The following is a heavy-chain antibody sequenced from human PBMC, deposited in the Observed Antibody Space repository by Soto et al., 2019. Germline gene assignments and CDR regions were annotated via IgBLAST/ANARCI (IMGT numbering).Heavy chain of an antibody. Sequence: SETLSLTCTVSGGSVSSGAYYWTWIRQRPGKGLEWIGYIYYSGSTYYSPSLKSRLSISLDTSKNPFSLRLSSVTAADTAMYYCARARLRAVYAFDIWGQGTMVTVSS. CDR3: ARARLRAVYAFDI. J-gene: IGHJ3*02. CDR2: IYYSGST. V-gene: IGHV4-31*03. CDR1: GGSVSSGAYY. D-gene: IGHD5-12*01.